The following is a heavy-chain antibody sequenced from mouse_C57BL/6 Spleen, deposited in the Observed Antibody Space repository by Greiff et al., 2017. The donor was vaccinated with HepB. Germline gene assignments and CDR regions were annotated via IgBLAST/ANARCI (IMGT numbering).Heavy chain of an antibody. CDR1: GYTFTDYY. Sequence: VQLQQSGPELVKPGASVKISCKASGYTFTDYYMNWVKQSHGKSLEWIGDINPNNGGTSYNQKFKGKATLTVDKSSSTAYMELRSLTSEDSAVYYCARIYYDYDAFAYWGQGTLVTVSA. V-gene: IGHV1-26*01. CDR3: ARIYYDYDAFAY. D-gene: IGHD2-4*01. J-gene: IGHJ3*01. CDR2: INPNNGGT.